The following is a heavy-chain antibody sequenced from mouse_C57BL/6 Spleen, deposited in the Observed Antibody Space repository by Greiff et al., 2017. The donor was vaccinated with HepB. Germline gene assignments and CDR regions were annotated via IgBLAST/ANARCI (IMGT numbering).Heavy chain of an antibody. CDR2: INPGSGGT. J-gene: IGHJ2*01. CDR1: GYAFTNYL. Sequence: VQGVESGAELVRPGTSVKVSCKASGYAFTNYLIEWVKQRPGQGLEWIGVINPGSGGTNYNEKFKGKATLTADKSSSTAYMQLSSLTSEDSAVYFCARSEDGYYEAFDYWGQGTTLTVSS. D-gene: IGHD2-3*01. V-gene: IGHV1-54*01. CDR3: ARSEDGYYEAFDY.